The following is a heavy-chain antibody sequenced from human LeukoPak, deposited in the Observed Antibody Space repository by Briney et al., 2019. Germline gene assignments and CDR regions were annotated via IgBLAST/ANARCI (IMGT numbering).Heavy chain of an antibody. CDR1: GGSISSSSYY. J-gene: IGHJ4*02. CDR2: IYYSGST. V-gene: IGHV4-39*01. D-gene: IGHD5-18*01. Sequence: PSETLSLTCTVSGGSISSSSYYWGWIRQPPGKGLEWIGSIYYSGSTYYNPSLKSRVTISVDTSKNQFSLKLSSVTAADTAVYYCARLSSYGALDYWGQGTLVTVSS. CDR3: ARLSSYGALDY.